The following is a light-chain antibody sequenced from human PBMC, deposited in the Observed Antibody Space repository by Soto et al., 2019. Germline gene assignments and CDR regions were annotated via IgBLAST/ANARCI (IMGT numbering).Light chain of an antibody. V-gene: IGKV1-5*01. J-gene: IGKJ1*01. Sequence: DIQMTQSPSTLSASVGDRVTITCRASQSMNDWLAWYQQKPGKAPKVLIYDASSLLSGVPSRFSGSGSGTEFTLTIDSLQSDDVAIYYCLRYNAFSQTFGQGTKVEI. CDR3: LRYNAFSQT. CDR1: QSMNDW. CDR2: DAS.